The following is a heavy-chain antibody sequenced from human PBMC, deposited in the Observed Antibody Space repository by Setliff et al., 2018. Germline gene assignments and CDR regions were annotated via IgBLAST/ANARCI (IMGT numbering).Heavy chain of an antibody. D-gene: IGHD3-22*01. CDR2: INPNSGGT. V-gene: IGHV1-2*04. CDR3: ARGGAMIVEQTDFDY. CDR1: GYTFTGYY. Sequence: ASVKVSCKASGYTFTGYYMHWVRQAPGQGLEWMGWINPNSGGTNYAQKFQGWVTMTRDTSISTAYMELSRLRSDDTAVYYCARGGAMIVEQTDFDYWGQGTLVTVSS. J-gene: IGHJ4*02.